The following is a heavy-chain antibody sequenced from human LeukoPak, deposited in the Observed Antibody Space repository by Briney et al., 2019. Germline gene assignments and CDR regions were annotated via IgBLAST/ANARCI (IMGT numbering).Heavy chain of an antibody. CDR3: ARVQLADSTTLDY. CDR2: ISGSDSTI. CDR1: GFTFSDYY. Sequence: GRPLRLSCAASGFTFSDYYMSWIRQAPGKGLEWLSYISGSDSTIYYADSVKGRFTISRDNAKNSLYLQMNSLRAEDTAVYYCARVQLADSTTLDYWGQGTLVTVSS. V-gene: IGHV3-11*04. J-gene: IGHJ4*02. D-gene: IGHD2-2*01.